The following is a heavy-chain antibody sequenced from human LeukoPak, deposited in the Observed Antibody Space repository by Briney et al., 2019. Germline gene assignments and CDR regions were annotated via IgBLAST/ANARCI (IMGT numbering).Heavy chain of an antibody. D-gene: IGHD5-12*01. V-gene: IGHV3-23*01. CDR2: ISGSGSST. J-gene: IGHJ4*02. CDR3: ARAGRSSYDARY. CDR1: GFTLSSYA. Sequence: GGSLRLSCAASGFTLSSYAMNWVRQAPGKGLECVSTISGSGSSTYYADSVKGRFTISRDNSKNTLYLQMNSLRAEDTAVYYCARAGRSSYDARYWGQGTLVTVSS.